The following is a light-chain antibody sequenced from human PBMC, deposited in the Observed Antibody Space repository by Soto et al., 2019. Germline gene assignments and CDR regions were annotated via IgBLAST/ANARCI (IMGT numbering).Light chain of an antibody. CDR1: QGSRND. J-gene: IGKJ4*01. CDR3: LQDYNFPLT. CDR2: AVS. V-gene: IGKV1-6*01. Sequence: ATQMTQSPSSLSASVGERGTITGRASQGSRNDVGWYQQKPGQAPRLLIYAVSSLQSGVPSRFSGSGSGTDFILTISSLQPEDFATYYCLQDYNFPLTFGGGTKVDIK.